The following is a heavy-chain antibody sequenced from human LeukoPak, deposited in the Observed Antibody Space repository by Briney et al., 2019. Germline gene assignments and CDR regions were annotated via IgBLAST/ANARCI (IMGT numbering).Heavy chain of an antibody. Sequence: SETLSLTCTVSGDSINNFCWNWIRQSAGKGLEWIGRIYISGTTHYNPSLKSRVTMSVDTSKTQFSLKLTSVTAADTAVYYCARDPFRSSFDPWGQGTLVTVSS. CDR1: GDSINNFC. J-gene: IGHJ5*02. CDR3: ARDPFRSSFDP. V-gene: IGHV4-4*07. D-gene: IGHD1-26*01. CDR2: IYISGTT.